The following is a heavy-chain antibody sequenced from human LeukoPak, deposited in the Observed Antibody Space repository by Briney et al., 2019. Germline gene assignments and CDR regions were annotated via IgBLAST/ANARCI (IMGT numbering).Heavy chain of an antibody. V-gene: IGHV3-48*04. Sequence: GGSLRLSCDASGFTFSSYSMNWVRQPPGKGLEWISYISTSTTTIYYANSVKGRCTISRDNAKKSLYLQMTRLRVEDSALYYCSGGREPNDAFDIWGQGTMVTVSS. CDR1: GFTFSSYS. D-gene: IGHD1-14*01. J-gene: IGHJ3*02. CDR2: ISTSTTTI. CDR3: SGGREPNDAFDI.